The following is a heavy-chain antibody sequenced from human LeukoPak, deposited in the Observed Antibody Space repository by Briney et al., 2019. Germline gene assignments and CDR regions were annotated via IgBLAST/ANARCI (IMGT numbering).Heavy chain of an antibody. Sequence: GGSLRLSCAASGFTFNDYTMHWVRQVPGRGLEWVSLISWDGGNTYYADSVKGRFTISRDNSKNTLYLQMNSLRAEDTAVYYCAKLAEVVVVPAAIDYFDYWGQGTLVTVSS. CDR2: ISWDGGNT. D-gene: IGHD2-2*02. J-gene: IGHJ4*02. CDR1: GFTFNDYT. CDR3: AKLAEVVVVPAAIDYFDY. V-gene: IGHV3-43*01.